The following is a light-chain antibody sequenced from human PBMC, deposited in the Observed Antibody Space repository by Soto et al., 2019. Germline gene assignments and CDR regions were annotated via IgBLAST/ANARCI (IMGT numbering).Light chain of an antibody. J-gene: IGKJ1*01. CDR1: QSVSSN. V-gene: IGKV3-15*01. CDR3: QQYNNWPPDRT. CDR2: GAS. Sequence: EIVMTQSPATLSVSPGERATLSCRASQSVSSNLAWYQQKPGQAPKLLIYGASTRATGIPARFSGSGSVTGFTLTISSLQSEDCAIFFCQQYNNWPPDRTFGQGTKVESK.